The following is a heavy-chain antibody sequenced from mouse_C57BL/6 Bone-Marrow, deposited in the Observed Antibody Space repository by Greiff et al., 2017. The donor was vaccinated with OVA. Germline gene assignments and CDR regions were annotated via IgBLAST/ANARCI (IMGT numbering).Heavy chain of an antibody. V-gene: IGHV6-3*01. CDR2: IRLKSDNYAT. CDR1: GFTFSNYW. Sequence: EVQLVESGGGLVQPGGSMKLSCVASGFTFSNYWMNWVRQSPEKGLEWVAQIRLKSDNYATHYAESVKGRFTISRDDSKSSVYLQMNNLRAEDTGIYYCTGGRLRPLYYFDYWGQGTTLTVSS. CDR3: TGGRLRPLYYFDY. J-gene: IGHJ2*01. D-gene: IGHD2-2*01.